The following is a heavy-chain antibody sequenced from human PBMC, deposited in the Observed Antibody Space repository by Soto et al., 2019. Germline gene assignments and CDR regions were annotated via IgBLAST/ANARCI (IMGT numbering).Heavy chain of an antibody. J-gene: IGHJ5*02. D-gene: IGHD6-13*01. CDR1: GYTFTSYG. V-gene: IGHV1-18*01. Sequence: QVQLVQSGAEVKKPGASVKVSCKASGYTFTSYGISWVRQAPGQGLEGMGWISAYNGNTNYAQKLQGRVTMTTDTSTSTAYMELRSLRSDDTAVYYCAKTRRLITAVGIPFDPWGQGTLVTVSS. CDR2: ISAYNGNT. CDR3: AKTRRLITAVGIPFDP.